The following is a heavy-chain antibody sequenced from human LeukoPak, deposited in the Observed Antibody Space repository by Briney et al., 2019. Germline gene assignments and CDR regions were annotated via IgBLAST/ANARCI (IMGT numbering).Heavy chain of an antibody. D-gene: IGHD6-19*01. Sequence: SETLSLTCTVSGGSISSYYWSWIRQPPGKGLEWIGYIYYSGSTNYNPSLKSRVTISVDTSKNQFSLKLSSVTAADTAVYYCARGDHSSGWYSDPHYYYYYYMDVWGNGTTVTVSS. CDR1: GGSISSYY. J-gene: IGHJ6*03. V-gene: IGHV4-59*01. CDR3: ARGDHSSGWYSDPHYYYYYYMDV. CDR2: IYYSGST.